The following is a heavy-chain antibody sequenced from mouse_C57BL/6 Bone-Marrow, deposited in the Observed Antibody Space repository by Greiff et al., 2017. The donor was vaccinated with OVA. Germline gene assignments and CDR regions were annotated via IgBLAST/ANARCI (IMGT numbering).Heavy chain of an antibody. CDR1: GYTFTSYW. D-gene: IGHD2-4*01. CDR3: ARPYDYDWFAY. J-gene: IGHJ3*01. V-gene: IGHV1-72*01. CDR2: IAPNSGGT. Sequence: VQLQQPGAELVKPGASVKLSCKASGYTFTSYWMHWVKQRPGRGLEWIGRIAPNSGGTKYNEKFKSKATLTVDKPSSTAYMQLSSLTSEDSAVYYCARPYDYDWFAYWGQGTLVTVSA.